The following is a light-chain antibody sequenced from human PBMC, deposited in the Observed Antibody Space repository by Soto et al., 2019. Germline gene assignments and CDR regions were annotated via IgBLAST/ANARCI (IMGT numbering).Light chain of an antibody. CDR3: QHYRTS. J-gene: IGKJ4*01. CDR1: QGVSSSY. V-gene: IGKV3-20*01. Sequence: EIVLTQYPGTLSLSPGERATLSCRASQGVSSSYLAWYQQKPGQPPRLLIYGASSRATGIPDRFSGSGSGTDFTLTSTRLEPEDFAVYYCQHYRTSFGGGTNVEIK. CDR2: GAS.